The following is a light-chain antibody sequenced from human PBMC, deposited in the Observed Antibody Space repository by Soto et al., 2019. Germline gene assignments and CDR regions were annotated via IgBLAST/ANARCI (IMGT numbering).Light chain of an antibody. Sequence: VVLTQSPATLSLSPGERATLSCRTSLSVSVYLDWYQKKPAQAPRLLISDASNRATGIPARFSGSGSGTDFTLTISSLEPEDFAVYYCHQRQYWPPITFGQGTRLENK. CDR2: DAS. CDR1: LSVSVY. J-gene: IGKJ5*01. V-gene: IGKV3-11*01. CDR3: HQRQYWPPIT.